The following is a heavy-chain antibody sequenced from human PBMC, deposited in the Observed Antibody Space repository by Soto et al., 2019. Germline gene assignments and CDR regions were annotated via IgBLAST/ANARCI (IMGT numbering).Heavy chain of an antibody. Sequence: PGESLKISCKGSGYSFTSYWIGWVRQMPGKGLEWMGIIYPGDSDTRYSPSFQGQVTISADKSISTAYLQWSSLKAADTAVYYCARSLKVAGPYYYYYYYMDVWGKGTTVTVSS. J-gene: IGHJ6*03. CDR1: GYSFTSYW. CDR2: IYPGDSDT. D-gene: IGHD6-19*01. CDR3: ARSLKVAGPYYYYYYYMDV. V-gene: IGHV5-51*01.